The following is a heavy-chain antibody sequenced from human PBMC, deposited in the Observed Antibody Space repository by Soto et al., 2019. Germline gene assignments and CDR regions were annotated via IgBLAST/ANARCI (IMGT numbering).Heavy chain of an antibody. Sequence: SETLSLTCAVYGGSFSGYYWTWIRQPPGTGLEWIGEINHSGSTNYNPSLNRRVTISVDTSRNQFSLKVNSVTAADTAVYYCARRAVVAVTGSLDNWLDPWGQGILVTVSS. CDR2: INHSGST. V-gene: IGHV4-34*01. CDR1: GGSFSGYY. D-gene: IGHD2-21*01. J-gene: IGHJ5*02. CDR3: ARRAVVAVTGSLDNWLDP.